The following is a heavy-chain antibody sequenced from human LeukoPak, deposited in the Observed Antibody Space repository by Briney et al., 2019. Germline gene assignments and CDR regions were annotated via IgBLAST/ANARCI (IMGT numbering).Heavy chain of an antibody. V-gene: IGHV3-23*01. J-gene: IGHJ4*02. Sequence: PGRSLRLSCAASGLTLSSYAMNWVRQAPGKGLEWVSSLSAGGHSSFYADSVKGRFTIYRDDSQNILYLQMDNVRAYDTALYCGAFAPLGFIYGYAYWGQGTLVTGSS. D-gene: IGHD5-18*01. CDR3: AFAPLGFIYGYAY. CDR2: LSAGGHSS. CDR1: GLTLSSYA.